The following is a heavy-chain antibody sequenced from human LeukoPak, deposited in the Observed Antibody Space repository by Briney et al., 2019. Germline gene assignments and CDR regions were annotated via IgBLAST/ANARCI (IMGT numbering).Heavy chain of an antibody. CDR1: GFTFSSYG. V-gene: IGHV3-53*01. J-gene: IGHJ4*02. Sequence: QTGGSLRLSCAASGFTFSSYGMSWVRQAPGKGLEWVSVIYSGGSTYYADSVKGRFTISRDNSKNTLYLQMNSLRAEDTAVYYCARVPAGRPYFDYWGQGTLVTVSS. D-gene: IGHD6-25*01. CDR3: ARVPAGRPYFDY. CDR2: IYSGGST.